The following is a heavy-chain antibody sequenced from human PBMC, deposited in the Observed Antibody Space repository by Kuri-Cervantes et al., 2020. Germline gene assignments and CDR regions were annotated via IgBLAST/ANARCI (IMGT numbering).Heavy chain of an antibody. J-gene: IGHJ1*01. CDR2: VKSKTDGGTT. Sequence: GESLKISCAASGFTFSNAWMSWVRQAPGKGLEWVGRVKSKTDGGTTEYAASVKGRFTIPRDDSKNIAYLQINSLKTEDTAVYYCTRDEWWYEYWGRGTLVTVSS. V-gene: IGHV3-15*01. CDR3: TRDEWWYEY. D-gene: IGHD2-15*01. CDR1: GFTFSNAW.